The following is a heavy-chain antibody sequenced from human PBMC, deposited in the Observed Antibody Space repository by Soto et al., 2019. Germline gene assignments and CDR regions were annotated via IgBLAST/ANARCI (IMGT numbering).Heavy chain of an antibody. D-gene: IGHD3-3*01. J-gene: IGHJ5*02. V-gene: IGHV1-3*01. CDR2: INAGNGNT. CDR3: ASVPTGYYDFWSGYYPNWFDP. Sequence: GKVSCKASGYTFTSYGMIWVLQAPGQRLEWMGWINAGNGNTKYSQKFQGRVTITRDTSASTAHMELSSLRSEDTAVYYCASVPTGYYDFWSGYYPNWFDPWGQGTLVTVSS. CDR1: GYTFTSYG.